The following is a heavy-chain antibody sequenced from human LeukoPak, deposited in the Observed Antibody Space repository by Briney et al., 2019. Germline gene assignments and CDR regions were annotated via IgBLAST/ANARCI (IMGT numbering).Heavy chain of an antibody. D-gene: IGHD2-15*01. Sequence: XXXAAXXFSFXYXXIHWVRXAPGKXLEXXXFIXFDGTNKYYADSVKGRFTISRDNSKNTLYLQMNSLRAEDTAVYYCARDLREYCSGGSCHPFDYWGRGTLVTVSS. V-gene: IGHV3-30*19. CDR3: ARDLREYCSGGSCHPFDY. J-gene: IGHJ4*02. CDR2: IXFDGTNK. CDR1: XFSFXYXX.